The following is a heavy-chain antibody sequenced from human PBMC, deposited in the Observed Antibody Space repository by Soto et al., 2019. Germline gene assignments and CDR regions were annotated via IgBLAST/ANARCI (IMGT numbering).Heavy chain of an antibody. V-gene: IGHV3-11*01. CDR2: ISGSGDVI. Sequence: PGGSLRLPCAASAFKFSDYYMSWVRQAPGKGLEWVSYISGSGDVIYYADSVKGRFTISRDNDKKSVHLQMDTLRAEDTALYYCARAPDCGEGSCYRHFDLWGQGTRVTAPQ. CDR3: ARAPDCGEGSCYRHFDL. D-gene: IGHD2-15*01. J-gene: IGHJ4*02. CDR1: AFKFSDYY.